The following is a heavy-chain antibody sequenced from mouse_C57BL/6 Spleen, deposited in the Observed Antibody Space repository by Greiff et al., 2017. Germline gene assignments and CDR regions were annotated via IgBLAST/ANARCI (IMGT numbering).Heavy chain of an antibody. Sequence: VKLQESGPGLVQPSQSLSITCTVSGFSLTSYGVHWVRQSPGKGLEWLGVIWSGGSTDYNAAFISRLSISKDNSKSQVFFKMNSLQADDTAIYYCARRDGVVAGYAMDYWGQGTSVTVSS. CDR1: GFSLTSYG. J-gene: IGHJ4*01. CDR2: IWSGGST. V-gene: IGHV2-2*01. CDR3: ARRDGVVAGYAMDY. D-gene: IGHD1-1*01.